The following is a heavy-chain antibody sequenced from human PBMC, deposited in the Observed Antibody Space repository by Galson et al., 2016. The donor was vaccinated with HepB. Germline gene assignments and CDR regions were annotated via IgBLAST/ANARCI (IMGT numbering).Heavy chain of an antibody. CDR3: ARGKYYYGLLGY. CDR1: GGSISTDY. CDR2: IYYSGST. V-gene: IGHV4-59*01. D-gene: IGHD3-10*01. J-gene: IGHJ4*02. Sequence: SETLSLTCNVSGGSISTDYWSWIRQPPGKGLEWIGYIYYSGSTNYNPSHKSRVTISRDTSKNQLSLKLTSVTAADTAVYYCARGKYYYGLLGYWGQGTLVTVSS.